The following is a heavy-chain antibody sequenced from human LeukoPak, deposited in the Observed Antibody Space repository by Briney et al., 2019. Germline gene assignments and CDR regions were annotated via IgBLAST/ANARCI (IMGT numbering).Heavy chain of an antibody. CDR2: INHSGST. CDR3: ASDIWSGYSFDY. CDR1: GGSFSGYY. Sequence: SVTLALTCAVYGGSFSGYYWSWIRQPPGKGLEWIGEINHSGSTNYNPSLKSRVTISVDTSKNQFSLKLSYVTAADTAVYYCASDIWSGYSFDYWGQGTLVTVSS. D-gene: IGHD3-3*01. V-gene: IGHV4-34*01. J-gene: IGHJ4*02.